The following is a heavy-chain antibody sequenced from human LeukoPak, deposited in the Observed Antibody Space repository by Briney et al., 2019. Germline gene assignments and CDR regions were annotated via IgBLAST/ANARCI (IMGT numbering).Heavy chain of an antibody. V-gene: IGHV4-59*01. D-gene: IGHD3-22*01. CDR3: ARVGYRDDSSYNWFDP. CDR2: IYYSGST. Sequence: SETLSLACTVSGGSISSYYWSWIRQPPGKGLEWIGYIYYSGSTNYNPSLKSRVTISVDTSKNQFSLKLSSVTAADTAVYYCARVGYRDDSSYNWFDPWGQGTLVTVSS. CDR1: GGSISSYY. J-gene: IGHJ5*02.